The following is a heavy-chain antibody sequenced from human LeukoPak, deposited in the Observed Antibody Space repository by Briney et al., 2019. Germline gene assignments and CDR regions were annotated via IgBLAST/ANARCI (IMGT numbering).Heavy chain of an antibody. J-gene: IGHJ4*02. V-gene: IGHV3-21*01. Sequence: GGSLRLXCAASGFTFSSYSMKWVRQAPGKGLEWVSSISSSSSYIYYADSVKGRFTISRDNAKNSLYLQMNSLRAEDTAVYYCARDRTIFGVVGYYFDYWGQETLVTVSS. CDR2: ISSSSSYI. CDR3: ARDRTIFGVVGYYFDY. CDR1: GFTFSSYS. D-gene: IGHD3-3*01.